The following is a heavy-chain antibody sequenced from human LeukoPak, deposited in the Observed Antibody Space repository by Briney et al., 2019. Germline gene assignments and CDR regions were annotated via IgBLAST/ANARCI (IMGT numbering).Heavy chain of an antibody. D-gene: IGHD2-8*01. Sequence: PSETLSLTCTVSGGSISSDGYYWSWIRQHPGKGLEWIGYIYYSGSTYYNPSLKSRVTISVDTSKNQFSLKLSSVTAADTAVYYCARTLMGYGMDVWGQGTTVTVSS. CDR2: IYYSGST. CDR3: ARTLMGYGMDV. V-gene: IGHV4-31*03. J-gene: IGHJ6*02. CDR1: GGSISSDGYY.